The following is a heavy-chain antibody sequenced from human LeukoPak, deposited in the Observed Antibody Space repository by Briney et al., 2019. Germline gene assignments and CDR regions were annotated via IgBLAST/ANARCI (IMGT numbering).Heavy chain of an antibody. CDR1: GFAFDKAW. Sequence: GGSLRLSCVASGFAFDKAWMSWVRQAPGKGLQWVGRIKAKSEGGTTDYAAPVKGRFTISRDDSKNTIYLQMTSLKIEDTAVYFCAIDKGARDYWGRGTLVAVSS. CDR2: IKAKSEGGTT. J-gene: IGHJ4*02. CDR3: AIDKGARDY. V-gene: IGHV3-15*01. D-gene: IGHD6-6*01.